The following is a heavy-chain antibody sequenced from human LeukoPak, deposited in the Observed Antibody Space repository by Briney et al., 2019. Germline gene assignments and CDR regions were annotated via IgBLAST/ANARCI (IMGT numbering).Heavy chain of an antibody. CDR1: GFTFSSYA. CDR3: ARDPAGKYSSSWFDY. V-gene: IGHV3-33*01. CDR2: IWYDGSNK. Sequence: GGSLRLSCTASGFTFSSYAMHWVRRAPGKGLEWVAVIWYDGSNKYYPDSVKGRFTISRDNSKNTLYLQMNNLRVEDTAVYYCARDPAGKYSSSWFDYWGQGTLVAVSS. J-gene: IGHJ4*02. D-gene: IGHD6-13*01.